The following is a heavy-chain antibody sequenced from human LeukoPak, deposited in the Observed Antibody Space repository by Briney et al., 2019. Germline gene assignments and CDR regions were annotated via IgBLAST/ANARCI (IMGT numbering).Heavy chain of an antibody. CDR2: ISPIFSTA. CDR3: ASHSGVIATPPDY. Sequence: GASVKVSCKASGGTFSSYAISWGRQGPGQGLGWMGGISPIFSTANYAQKFQGRVTITTDESTSTAYMELSSLRSEDTAVYYCASHSGVIATPPDYWGQGTLVTVSS. CDR1: GGTFSSYA. D-gene: IGHD3-16*02. V-gene: IGHV1-69*05. J-gene: IGHJ4*02.